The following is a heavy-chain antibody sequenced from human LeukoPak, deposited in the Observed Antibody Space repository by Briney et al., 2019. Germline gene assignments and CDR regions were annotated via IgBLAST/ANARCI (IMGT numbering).Heavy chain of an antibody. Sequence: PSETLSLTCAVYGESFSEYYWSWIRQPLGKGLEWIGQINHSGGTNYHPSLKTRVTISLDTSKNQVSLKLRSVTAADTAAYYCAFEGPVSGYAFDPWGQGALVAVSS. CDR3: AFEGPVSGYAFDP. CDR2: INHSGGT. D-gene: IGHD5-12*01. V-gene: IGHV4-34*01. J-gene: IGHJ5*02. CDR1: GESFSEYY.